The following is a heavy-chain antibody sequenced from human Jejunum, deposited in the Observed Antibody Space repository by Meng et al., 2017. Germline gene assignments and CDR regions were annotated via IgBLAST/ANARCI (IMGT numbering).Heavy chain of an antibody. CDR1: GFTFSSYE. D-gene: IGHD5-12*01. CDR2: ISSSCTTR. J-gene: IGHJ4*02. Sequence: GESLKISCAASGFTFSSYEMNWVRQAPGKGLDWVSYISSSCTTRNYADSVKGRFTISSDNAENSLFLQMNILRAEDTAVYYCAREATTLPDYWGQGTLVTVSS. CDR3: AREATTLPDY. V-gene: IGHV3-48*03.